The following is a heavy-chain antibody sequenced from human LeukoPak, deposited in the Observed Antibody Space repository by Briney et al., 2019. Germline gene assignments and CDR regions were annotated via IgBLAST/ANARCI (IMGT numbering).Heavy chain of an antibody. CDR3: ARYESSSYGIDV. CDR2: IYYSGST. V-gene: IGHV4-39*01. CDR1: GGSISSSSSY. D-gene: IGHD3-22*01. J-gene: IGHJ2*01. Sequence: RASETLSLTCTVSGGSISSSSSYWVWIRQPPGMGLEWIGSIYYSGSTYSNPSLKSRVTISVDTSKNQFSLKVSSVAAADTAVYYCARYESSSYGIDVWGRGTRVTVSS.